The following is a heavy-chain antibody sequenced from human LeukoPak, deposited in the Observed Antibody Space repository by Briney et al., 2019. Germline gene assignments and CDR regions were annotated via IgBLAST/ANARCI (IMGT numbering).Heavy chain of an antibody. J-gene: IGHJ4*02. CDR3: ARSTYYYDSSGYLFDY. CDR1: GGTFSSYA. D-gene: IGHD3-22*01. V-gene: IGHV1-69*04. Sequence: ASVNVSCKASGGTFSSYAISWVRQAPGQGLEWMGRIIPILGIANYAQKFQGRVTITADRSTSTAYMELSSLRSEDTAVYYCARSTYYYDSSGYLFDYWGQGTLVTVSS. CDR2: IIPILGIA.